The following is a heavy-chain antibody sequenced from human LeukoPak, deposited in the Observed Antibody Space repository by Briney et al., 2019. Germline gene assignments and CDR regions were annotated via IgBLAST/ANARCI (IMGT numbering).Heavy chain of an antibody. CDR3: ARGFQWELLLNY. CDR1: GFTFSGHS. D-gene: IGHD1-26*01. J-gene: IGHJ4*02. Sequence: GGSLRLSCAASGFTFSGHSMTWVRQAPGKGLEWVSYISSSGSTIYYADSVKGRFTISRDNAKNSLYLQMNSLRAEDTAVYYCARGFQWELLLNYWGQGTLVTVSS. V-gene: IGHV3-48*03. CDR2: ISSSGSTI.